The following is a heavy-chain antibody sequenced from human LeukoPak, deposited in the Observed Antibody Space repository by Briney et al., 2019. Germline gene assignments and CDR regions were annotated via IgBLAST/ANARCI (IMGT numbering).Heavy chain of an antibody. V-gene: IGHV4-4*07. D-gene: IGHD3-22*01. J-gene: IGHJ4*02. Sequence: SETLSLTCIVSGGSISSYYWSWIRQPAGKGLEWIGRIYTSGSTNYNPSLKSRVTMSVDTSKNQFSLKLSSVTAADTAVYYCARSHYYDSSGYYLDYWGQGTLVTVSS. CDR1: GGSISSYY. CDR2: IYTSGST. CDR3: ARSHYYDSSGYYLDY.